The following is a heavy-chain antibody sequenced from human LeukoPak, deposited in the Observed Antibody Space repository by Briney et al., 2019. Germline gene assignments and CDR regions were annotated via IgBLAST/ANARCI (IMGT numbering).Heavy chain of an antibody. Sequence: SETLSLTCTVSGGSISSSSYYWSWIRQPAGKGLEWIGRIYTSGSTNYNPSLKSRVTMSVDTSKNQFSLKLSSVTAADTAVYYCARESRLDYYGSGSFADYWGQGTPVTVSS. V-gene: IGHV4-61*02. CDR3: ARESRLDYYGSGSFADY. J-gene: IGHJ4*02. CDR1: GGSISSSSYY. D-gene: IGHD3-10*01. CDR2: IYTSGST.